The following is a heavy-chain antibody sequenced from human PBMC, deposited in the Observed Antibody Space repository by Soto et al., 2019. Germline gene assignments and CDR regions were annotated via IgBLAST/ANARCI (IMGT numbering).Heavy chain of an antibody. CDR1: GGTFSSYA. V-gene: IGHV1-69*01. CDR3: ARPRQLWSANYYYGMYV. J-gene: IGHJ6*02. Sequence: QVQLVQSGAEVKKPGSSVKVSCKASGGTFSSYAISWVRQAPGQGLEWMGGSIPIFGTANYAQKFQGRVTITEDESTRTADMELSSLGPDDTAVYYCARPRQLWSANYYYGMYVWGQGTTVTLSS. CDR2: SIPIFGTA. D-gene: IGHD5-18*01.